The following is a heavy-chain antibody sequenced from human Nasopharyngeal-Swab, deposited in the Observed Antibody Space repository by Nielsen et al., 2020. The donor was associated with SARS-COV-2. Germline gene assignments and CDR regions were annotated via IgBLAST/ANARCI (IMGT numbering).Heavy chain of an antibody. CDR1: GGSISSYY. D-gene: IGHD6-19*01. CDR2: IYYSGST. J-gene: IGHJ2*01. Sequence: GSLRLSCTASGGSISSYYWSWIRQPPGKGLEWIGYIYYSGSTNYNPSLKSRVTISVDTSKNQFSLKLSSVTAADTAVYYCARIAVAALNDWYFDLWGRGTLVTVSS. V-gene: IGHV4-59*01. CDR3: ARIAVAALNDWYFDL.